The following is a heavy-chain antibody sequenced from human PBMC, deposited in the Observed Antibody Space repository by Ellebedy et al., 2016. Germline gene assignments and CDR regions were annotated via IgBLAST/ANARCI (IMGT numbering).Heavy chain of an antibody. Sequence: SETLSLXXTVSGGSISSYYWSWIRQPPGKGLEWIGYIYYSGSTNYNPSLKSRVTISVDTSKNQFSLKLSSVTAADTAVYYCARDRGDIAARPYYYYYMDVWGKGTTVTVSS. D-gene: IGHD6-6*01. V-gene: IGHV4-59*01. J-gene: IGHJ6*03. CDR2: IYYSGST. CDR3: ARDRGDIAARPYYYYYMDV. CDR1: GGSISSYY.